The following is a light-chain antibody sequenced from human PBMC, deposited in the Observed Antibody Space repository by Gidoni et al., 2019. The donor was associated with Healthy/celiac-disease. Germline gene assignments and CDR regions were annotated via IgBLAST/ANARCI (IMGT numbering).Light chain of an antibody. J-gene: IGKJ1*01. Sequence: EIVLTQSPGTLSLSPGERATLSCRASQSVSSSYLAWYQQKPGQAPRLHIYGASSRATGIPDRFSGSGSGTDFTLTISRLEPEDFAVYYCQQYGSSPGTFGQXTKVEIK. CDR1: QSVSSSY. CDR3: QQYGSSPGT. CDR2: GAS. V-gene: IGKV3-20*01.